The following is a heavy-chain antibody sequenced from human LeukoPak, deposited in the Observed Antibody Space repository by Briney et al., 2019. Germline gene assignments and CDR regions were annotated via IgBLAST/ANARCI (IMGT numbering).Heavy chain of an antibody. V-gene: IGHV4-61*02. D-gene: IGHD3-3*01. J-gene: IGHJ6*02. CDR1: GGSISRGSYY. CDR3: ARGPLLPGTVEWFRYYGVDV. Sequence: PSQTLSLTCTVSGGSISRGSYYWSWIRQPAGKGLEWIGRIYTSGSTNYNPSLKSRVTISVDTPKNQFSLKLSSVTAADTAVYYCARGPLLPGTVEWFRYYGVDVWGQGTTVTVSS. CDR2: IYTSGST.